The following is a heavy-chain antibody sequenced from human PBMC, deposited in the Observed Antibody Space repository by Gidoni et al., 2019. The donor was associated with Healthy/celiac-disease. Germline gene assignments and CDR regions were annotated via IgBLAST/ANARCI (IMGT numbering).Heavy chain of an antibody. J-gene: IGHJ4*02. CDR2: IRSKANSYAT. Sequence: EVQLVESGGGLVQPGGSLQLSCAASGFTFSGSAMHWVRQASGKGLEWVDRIRSKANSYATAYAASVKGRFTISRDDSKNTAYLQMNSLKTEDTAVYYCTRLYGSGITPDYWGQGTLVTVSS. CDR1: GFTFSGSA. CDR3: TRLYGSGITPDY. D-gene: IGHD3-10*01. V-gene: IGHV3-73*02.